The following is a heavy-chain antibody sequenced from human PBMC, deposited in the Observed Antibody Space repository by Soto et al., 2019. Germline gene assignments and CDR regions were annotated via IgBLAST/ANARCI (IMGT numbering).Heavy chain of an antibody. Sequence: SVKVSCKASGVTFSSYAISWVRQAPLQVLEWMGGIIPIFGTANYAQKFQGRATITADKSTSTAYMELSGLRSEDTAVYYCARDLRRAGWPHLYWGQGTRVTVSS. CDR1: GVTFSSYA. CDR3: ARDLRRAGWPHLY. D-gene: IGHD2-15*01. V-gene: IGHV1-69*06. CDR2: IIPIFGTA. J-gene: IGHJ4*02.